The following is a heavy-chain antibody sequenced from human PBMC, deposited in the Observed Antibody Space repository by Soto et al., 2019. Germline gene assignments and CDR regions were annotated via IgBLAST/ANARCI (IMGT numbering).Heavy chain of an antibody. CDR1: VYTFPGHY. D-gene: IGHD1-26*01. Sequence: ASVQVSCKASVYTFPGHYIHWVRQAPEQGPEWMGEISPESGGTRYAQKFQGRVTMTRDTSITTVYMELNNLSPDDTAVYYCGRGRSGQLVVFYWGQGTPVTVSS. CDR3: GRGRSGQLVVFY. CDR2: ISPESGGT. J-gene: IGHJ4*02. V-gene: IGHV1-2*02.